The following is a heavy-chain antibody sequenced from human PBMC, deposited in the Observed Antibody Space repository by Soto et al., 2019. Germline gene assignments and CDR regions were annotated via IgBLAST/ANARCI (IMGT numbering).Heavy chain of an antibody. Sequence: GSLSLSCAASGFHFSSYAMSWARQAPGKGLEWVSSIGVTGGTYYADSVKVRFAISRDNSRNTLDLQMNSLRADDTAVYYCAKNYFFDSWGQGTPVTVSS. CDR3: AKNYFFDS. CDR2: IGVTGGT. CDR1: GFHFSSYA. V-gene: IGHV3-23*01. J-gene: IGHJ4*02.